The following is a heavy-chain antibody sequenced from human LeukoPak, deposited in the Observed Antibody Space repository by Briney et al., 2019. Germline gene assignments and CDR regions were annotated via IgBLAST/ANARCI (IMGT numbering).Heavy chain of an antibody. D-gene: IGHD3-10*01. CDR1: GGTFSSYA. CDR2: IIPIFGTA. V-gene: IGHV1-69*05. CDR3: ARDPISYGSGSYSWFDP. J-gene: IGHJ5*02. Sequence: PGASVKVSCKASGGTFSSYAISWVRQAPGQGLEWMGGIIPIFGTANYAQKFQGRVTMTRDTSTSTVYMELSSLRSDDTAVYYCARDPISYGSGSYSWFDPWGQGTLVTVSS.